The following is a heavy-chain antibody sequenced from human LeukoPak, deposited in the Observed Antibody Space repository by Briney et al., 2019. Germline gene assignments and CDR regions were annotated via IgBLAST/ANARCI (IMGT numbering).Heavy chain of an antibody. V-gene: IGHV3-48*03. J-gene: IGHJ4*02. CDR1: GFTFSSYG. CDR3: ARDRTLNCYDSSGYYFGS. D-gene: IGHD3-22*01. Sequence: GGSLRLSCAASGFTFSSYGMNWVRQAPGKGLEWVSYISSSGTTIYYADSVKGRFTISRDNAKDSLYLQMNSLRAEDTAVYYCARDRTLNCYDSSGYYFGSWGQGTLVTVSS. CDR2: ISSSGTTI.